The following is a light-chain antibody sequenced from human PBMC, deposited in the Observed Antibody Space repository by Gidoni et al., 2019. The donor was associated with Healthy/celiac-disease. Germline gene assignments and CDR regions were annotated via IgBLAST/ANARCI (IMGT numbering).Light chain of an antibody. Sequence: DIQMTQSPSSLSASVGDRVTITCRASQGINNVLGWYQQKTGKAPKRLIYAAASLKSGVPSRFIGSGSGTEFTLTISSLQPEDFATYYCLQHNSYRRWTFGQXTKVEIK. V-gene: IGKV1-17*01. CDR1: QGINNV. CDR2: AAA. J-gene: IGKJ1*01. CDR3: LQHNSYRRWT.